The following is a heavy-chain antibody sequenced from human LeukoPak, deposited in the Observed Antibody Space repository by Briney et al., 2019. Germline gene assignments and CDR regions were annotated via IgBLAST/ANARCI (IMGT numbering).Heavy chain of an antibody. Sequence: GGSLRLSCAASGFTFSSYGMHWVRQAPGKGLEWVALISYDGSNKYFADSVKGRFTISRDNSKNTLYLQMHSLRAEDTAVYYCAKDNVAAAGRYFDYWGQGTLVTVSP. CDR1: GFTFSSYG. V-gene: IGHV3-30*18. CDR2: ISYDGSNK. D-gene: IGHD6-13*01. J-gene: IGHJ4*02. CDR3: AKDNVAAAGRYFDY.